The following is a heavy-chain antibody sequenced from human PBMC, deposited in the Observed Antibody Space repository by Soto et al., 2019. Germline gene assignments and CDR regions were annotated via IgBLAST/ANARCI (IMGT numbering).Heavy chain of an antibody. D-gene: IGHD6-25*01. CDR3: APRASGRLY. Sequence: QVQLQESGPGLVKPSGTLSLTCAVSGVSISSHDWWTWVRQPPGKGLEWIGESHQSANTNYNSSLESRVTTSLAKAKNQLPLQLSSVTVADTAVYYCAPRASGRLYGGQGTLVTVSS. V-gene: IGHV4-4*02. CDR2: SHQSANT. J-gene: IGHJ4*02. CDR1: GVSISSHDW.